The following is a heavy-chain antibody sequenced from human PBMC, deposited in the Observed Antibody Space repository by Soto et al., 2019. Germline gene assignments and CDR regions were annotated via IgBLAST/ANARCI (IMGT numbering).Heavy chain of an antibody. CDR1: GFTFGDYA. CDR2: VSWNSDTI. J-gene: IGHJ6*02. D-gene: IGHD2-2*01. Sequence: GGSLRLSCAASGFTFGDYAMHWVRQVPGKGLEWVSAVSWNSDTIGYADSVKGRFTISRDNAKNSLFLQMSSLIAEDTSVYYCARLSTSLLRFGLDVWGQGTTVTVSS. CDR3: ARLSTSLLRFGLDV. V-gene: IGHV3-9*01.